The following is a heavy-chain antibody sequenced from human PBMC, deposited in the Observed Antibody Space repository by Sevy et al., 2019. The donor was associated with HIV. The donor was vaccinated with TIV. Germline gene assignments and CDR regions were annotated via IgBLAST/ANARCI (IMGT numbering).Heavy chain of an antibody. D-gene: IGHD6-19*01. CDR2: ISYDGSSH. Sequence: GGSLRLSCAASEFMFSTYAMHWVRQAPGKGLEWVAVISYDGSSHYYADSVKGRFTISRDNSKNTLFLQMNSLRLEDTAFYYCARDAGYSTDWYPSDYWGQGTLVTVPS. CDR3: ARDAGYSTDWYPSDY. J-gene: IGHJ4*02. V-gene: IGHV3-30-3*01. CDR1: EFMFSTYA.